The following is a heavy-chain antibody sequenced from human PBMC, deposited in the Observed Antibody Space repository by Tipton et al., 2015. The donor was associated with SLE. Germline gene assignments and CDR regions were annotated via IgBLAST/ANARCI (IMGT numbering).Heavy chain of an antibody. CDR1: GVSISDHY. CDR3: ARGASDAFDI. CDR2: IYSSVGT. D-gene: IGHD3-16*01. J-gene: IGHJ3*02. V-gene: IGHV4-4*09. Sequence: TLSLTCTVSGVSISDHYWTWIRQPPGKGLEWIGYIYSSVGTSYNPSLRSRVTVSVDTSKNQFSLKLTSVTAADTAVYYCARGASDAFDIWGQGTLVTVSS.